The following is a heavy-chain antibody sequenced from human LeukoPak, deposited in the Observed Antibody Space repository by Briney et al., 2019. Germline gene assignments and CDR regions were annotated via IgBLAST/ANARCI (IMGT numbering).Heavy chain of an antibody. Sequence: SETPSLTCTVSGGSISSGDYYWSWIRQHPGKGLEWIGYIYYSGSTYYNPSLKSRITISVDTSKNQFSLKLSSVTAADTAVYYCARDHPQYYYGSGSYYPGAFDIWGQGTMVTVSS. J-gene: IGHJ3*02. V-gene: IGHV4-31*03. D-gene: IGHD3-10*01. CDR1: GGSISSGDYY. CDR2: IYYSGST. CDR3: ARDHPQYYYGSGSYYPGAFDI.